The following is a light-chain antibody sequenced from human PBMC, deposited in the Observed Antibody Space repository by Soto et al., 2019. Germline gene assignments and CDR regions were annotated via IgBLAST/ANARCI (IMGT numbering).Light chain of an antibody. CDR2: KAS. J-gene: IGKJ1*01. Sequence: IQMTQSPSTLSASVGDRVTITCRASQSITDWLAWYQQKPGKAPKFLIYKASNLEGGVPSRFSGSGSGTECTLTISSVQPDDFATYYCQYWDNYSWTFGQGTKVEIK. V-gene: IGKV1-5*03. CDR1: QSITDW. CDR3: QYWDNYSWT.